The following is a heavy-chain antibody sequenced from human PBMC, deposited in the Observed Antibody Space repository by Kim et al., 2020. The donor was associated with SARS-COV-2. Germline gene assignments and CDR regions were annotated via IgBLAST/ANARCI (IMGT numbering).Heavy chain of an antibody. V-gene: IGHV1-2*06. Sequence: ASVKVSCKASGYTFTGYYMHWVRQAPGQGLEWMGRINPNSGGTNYAQNFQGRVTMTRDTSISTAYMELSRLRSDDTAVYYCARGLEDCSEACFDYWGQGTLVTVSS. CDR2: INPNSGGT. D-gene: IGHD2-15*01. CDR3: ARGLEDCSEACFDY. CDR1: GYTFTGYY. J-gene: IGHJ4*02.